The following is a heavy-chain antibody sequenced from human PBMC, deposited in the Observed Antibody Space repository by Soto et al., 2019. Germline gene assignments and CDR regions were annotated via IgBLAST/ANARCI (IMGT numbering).Heavy chain of an antibody. D-gene: IGHD2-8*01. CDR1: GGSISSYY. V-gene: IGHV4-59*01. Sequence: SGTLSLTCTVSGGSISSYYWSWIRQPPGKGREWSGYIYYSGSTNYNPSLKSRVTISVDTSKNQFSLKLSSVTAAHTAVYYCAKDSIVLMVYAASDYWGQGTLVTVSS. J-gene: IGHJ4*02. CDR3: AKDSIVLMVYAASDY. CDR2: IYYSGST.